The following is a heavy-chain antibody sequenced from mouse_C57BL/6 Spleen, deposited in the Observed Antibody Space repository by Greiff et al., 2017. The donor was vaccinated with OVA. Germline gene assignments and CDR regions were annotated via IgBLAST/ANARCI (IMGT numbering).Heavy chain of an antibody. J-gene: IGHJ4*01. CDR1: GFNIKDYY. D-gene: IGHD2-5*01. CDR3: ARGDSNHYYAMDY. Sequence: EVKLQESGAELVKPGASVKLSCTASGFNIKDYYMHWVKQRTEQGLEWIGRIDPEDGETKYAPKFQGKATITADTSSSTAYLQLSSLTSEDPAVYYCARGDSNHYYAMDYWGQGTSVTVSS. CDR2: IDPEDGET. V-gene: IGHV14-2*01.